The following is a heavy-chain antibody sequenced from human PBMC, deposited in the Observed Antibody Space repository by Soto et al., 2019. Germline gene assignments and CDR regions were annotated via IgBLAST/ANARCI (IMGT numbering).Heavy chain of an antibody. CDR1: GFTFSSYA. V-gene: IGHV3-23*01. CDR2: ISGSGGST. CDR3: AKAGGQWLVSGWYFDL. Sequence: EVQLLESGGGLVQPGGSLRLSCAASGFTFSSYAMSWVRQAPGKGLEWVSAISGSGGSTYYADSVKGRFTISRDNSKNTLYLQMNSLRAEDTAVYYCAKAGGQWLVSGWYFDLWGRGTLVTVSS. D-gene: IGHD6-19*01. J-gene: IGHJ2*01.